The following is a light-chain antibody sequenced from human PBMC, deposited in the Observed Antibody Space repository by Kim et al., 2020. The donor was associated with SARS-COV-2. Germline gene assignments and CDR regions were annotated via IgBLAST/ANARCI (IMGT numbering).Light chain of an antibody. Sequence: LSPGERATPSCTASQSVSPSLAWYQQIPGQAPRLLIYGASNRATGIPARFSGSGSGTDFTLTISSLEPEDSAVYYCQQRSNWPLTFGGGTKVDIK. CDR3: QQRSNWPLT. CDR2: GAS. CDR1: QSVSPS. J-gene: IGKJ4*01. V-gene: IGKV3-11*01.